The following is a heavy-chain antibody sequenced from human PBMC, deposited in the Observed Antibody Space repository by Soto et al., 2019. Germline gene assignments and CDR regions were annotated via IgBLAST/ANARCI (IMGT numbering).Heavy chain of an antibody. V-gene: IGHV3-74*01. CDR2: INSDGTTT. J-gene: IGHJ6*02. CDR1: GFTFTSDW. Sequence: PGGSLRLSCAAAGFTFTSDWRHWVRQAPGKGLVWVSRINSDGTTTNYAESVTGRFTISRDNAKNTVYLQMNSLRAEDTAVYYCARGIKNYYGVDVWGQGTTVTVSS. CDR3: ARGIKNYYGVDV.